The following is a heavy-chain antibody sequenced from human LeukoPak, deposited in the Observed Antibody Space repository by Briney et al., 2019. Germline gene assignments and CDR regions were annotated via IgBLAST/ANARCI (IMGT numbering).Heavy chain of an antibody. CDR1: GGSISSYY. V-gene: IGHV4-59*08. J-gene: IGHJ4*02. Sequence: SETLSLTCTVSGGSISSYYWSWIRQPPGKGLEWIGYIYYSGSTSYNPSHKSRVTISADTSKNQFSLKLNSVTATDTAVYYCARHLTATNFPFDYWGQGTLVTVSS. CDR2: IYYSGST. D-gene: IGHD2-15*01. CDR3: ARHLTATNFPFDY.